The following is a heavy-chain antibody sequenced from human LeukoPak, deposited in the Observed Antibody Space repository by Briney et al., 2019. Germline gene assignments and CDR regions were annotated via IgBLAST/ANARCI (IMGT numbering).Heavy chain of an antibody. CDR3: ARENVDTADDAFDI. V-gene: IGHV1-69*05. CDR1: GGTFSSYA. D-gene: IGHD5-18*01. J-gene: IGHJ3*02. Sequence: SVKVSCKASGGTFSSYAISWVRQAPGQGLEWMGRIIPIFGTANYAHKFQGRVTITTDESTSTDYMELSSLRSEDTAVYYCARENVDTADDAFDIWGQGTMVTVSS. CDR2: IIPIFGTA.